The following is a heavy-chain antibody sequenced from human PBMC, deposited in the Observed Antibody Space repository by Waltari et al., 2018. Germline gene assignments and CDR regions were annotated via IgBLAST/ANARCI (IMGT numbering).Heavy chain of an antibody. Sequence: EVQLVESGGGLVQPGGSLRLSCAAAGFTFSSHWMHWVRQAPGKGLVWVSCINTDESTTNYADSVKGRLTISRDNAENTLYLQMNSLRAEDTAVYYCARGFGISAYAYWGQGTLVTVSS. CDR3: ARGFGISAYAY. CDR1: GFTFSSHW. CDR2: INTDESTT. V-gene: IGHV3-74*01. D-gene: IGHD3-22*01. J-gene: IGHJ4*02.